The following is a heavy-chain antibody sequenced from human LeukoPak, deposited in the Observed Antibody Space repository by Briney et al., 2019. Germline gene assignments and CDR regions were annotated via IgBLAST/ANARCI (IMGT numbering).Heavy chain of an antibody. V-gene: IGHV1-2*02. CDR1: GYTFTGYY. Sequence: ASVKVSCMASGYTFTGYYMHWVRQAPGQGLEWMGWINPNSGGTNYAQKFQGRVTMTRDTSICTAYMELSRLRSDDTAVYYCARGHCSSTSCSDPWGQGTLVTVSS. CDR3: ARGHCSSTSCSDP. J-gene: IGHJ5*02. CDR2: INPNSGGT. D-gene: IGHD2-2*01.